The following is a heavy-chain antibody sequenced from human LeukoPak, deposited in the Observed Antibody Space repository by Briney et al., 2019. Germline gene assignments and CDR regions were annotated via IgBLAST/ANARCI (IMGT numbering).Heavy chain of an antibody. V-gene: IGHV4-59*01. CDR3: ARDSSGYLGWFDP. D-gene: IGHD3-22*01. CDR1: GGSISSYY. J-gene: IGHJ5*02. Sequence: SETLSLTCTVSGGSISSYYWSWIRQPPGKGLEWIGYIYYSGSTNYNPSLKSRVAISVDTSKNQFSLKLSSVTAADTAVYYCARDSSGYLGWFDPWGQGTLVTVSS. CDR2: IYYSGST.